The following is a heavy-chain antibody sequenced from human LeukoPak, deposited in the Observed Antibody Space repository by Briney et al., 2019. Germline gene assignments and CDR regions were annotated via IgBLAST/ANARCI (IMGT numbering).Heavy chain of an antibody. V-gene: IGHV4-34*01. CDR2: INHSGST. CDR3: ARRSFPSYYYGSGAHYFDY. J-gene: IGHJ4*02. D-gene: IGHD3-10*01. CDR1: GTSFSGYY. Sequence: SETLSLTCSVYGTSFSGYYWSWIRQPPGKGLEWIGEINHSGSTNYNPSLKSRVTISVDTSKNQFSLKLSSVTAADTAVYYCARRSFPSYYYGSGAHYFDYWGQGTLVTVSS.